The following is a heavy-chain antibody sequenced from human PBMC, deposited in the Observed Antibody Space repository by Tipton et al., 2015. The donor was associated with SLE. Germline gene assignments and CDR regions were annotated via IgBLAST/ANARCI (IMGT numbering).Heavy chain of an antibody. CDR3: AREGYSSGWLY. J-gene: IGHJ4*02. CDR1: GFTFSSNW. CDR2: IKEDGSDK. Sequence: SLRLSCVASGFTFSSNWMSWVRQTPGKGLEGVANIKEDGSDKYYVDSVKGRFTISRDNAKNSLYLQMNSLRAEDTAVYYCAREGYSSGWLYWGQGTLVTVSS. V-gene: IGHV3-7*01. D-gene: IGHD6-19*01.